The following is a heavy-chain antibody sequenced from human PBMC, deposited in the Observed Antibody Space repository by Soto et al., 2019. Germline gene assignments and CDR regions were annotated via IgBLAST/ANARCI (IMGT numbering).Heavy chain of an antibody. V-gene: IGHV1-2*02. CDR2: INPKTGDT. Sequence: QVPLVQSGAEVKKPGASVKVSCKASRYTFTGYYLHWVRQAPGQGLEWMGWINPKTGDTTYAQKFQGRVTLTRDTSISTAYMELGRLGSDDTAVYYCARDNSGIEYGDFDYWGQGTLLTVSS. D-gene: IGHD1-26*01. J-gene: IGHJ4*02. CDR1: RYTFTGYY. CDR3: ARDNSGIEYGDFDY.